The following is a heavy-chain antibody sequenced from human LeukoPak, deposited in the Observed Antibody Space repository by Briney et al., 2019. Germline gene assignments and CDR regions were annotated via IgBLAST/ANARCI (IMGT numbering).Heavy chain of an antibody. CDR2: INYNSGGT. D-gene: IGHD6-13*01. J-gene: IGHJ6*02. V-gene: IGHV1-2*06. Sequence: ASVKVSCKASGYTFTGYYMHWVRQAPGQGLEWMGRINYNSGGTNYAQKFQGRVTMTRDTSISTAYMELSRLRSDDTAVYYCARTGRQQLDRDYYYYYGMDVWGQGTTVTVSS. CDR1: GYTFTGYY. CDR3: ARTGRQQLDRDYYYYYGMDV.